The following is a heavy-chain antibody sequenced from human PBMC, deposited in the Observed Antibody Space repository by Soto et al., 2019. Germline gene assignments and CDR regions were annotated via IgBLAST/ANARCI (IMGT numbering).Heavy chain of an antibody. J-gene: IGHJ4*02. CDR2: IYYSGST. CDR3: AREVVVAATYFDY. V-gene: IGHV4-31*03. D-gene: IGHD2-15*01. CDR1: GGSISSGVYY. Sequence: SETLSLTCTVSGGSISSGVYYWSWIRQHPGKGLEWIGYIYYSGSTYYNPSLKSRVTISVDTSKNQFSLKLSSVTAADTAVYYCAREVVVAATYFDYWGQGTLVTVSS.